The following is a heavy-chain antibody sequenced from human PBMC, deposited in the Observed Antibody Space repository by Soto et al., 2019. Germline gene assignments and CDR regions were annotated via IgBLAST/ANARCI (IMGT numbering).Heavy chain of an antibody. J-gene: IGHJ4*02. CDR2: IYYSGST. CDR1: GGSISSGDYY. Sequence: PSETLSLTCTVSGGSISSGDYYWSWIRQPPXKGLEWIGYIYYSGSTYYNPSLKSRVTISVDTSKNQFSLKLSSVTAADTAVYYCARGGYDILTGYYQGTFDYWGQGTLVTVSS. D-gene: IGHD3-9*01. CDR3: ARGGYDILTGYYQGTFDY. V-gene: IGHV4-30-4*01.